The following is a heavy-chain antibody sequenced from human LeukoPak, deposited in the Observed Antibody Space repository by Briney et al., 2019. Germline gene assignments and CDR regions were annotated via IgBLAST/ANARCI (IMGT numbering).Heavy chain of an antibody. V-gene: IGHV1-69*13. CDR2: IIPIFGTA. CDR1: GGTFSSYA. Sequence: VASVTVSCTASGGTFSSYAISWVRQAPGQGLEWMGGIIPIFGTANYAQKFQGRVTITADESTSTAYMELSSLRSEDTAVYYCASDYCRPPDYYGMDVWGQGTTVTVSS. CDR3: ASDYCRPPDYYGMDV. D-gene: IGHD2-15*01. J-gene: IGHJ6*02.